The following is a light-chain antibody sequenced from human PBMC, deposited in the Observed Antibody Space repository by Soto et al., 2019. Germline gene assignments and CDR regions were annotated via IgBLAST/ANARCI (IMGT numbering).Light chain of an antibody. CDR3: SSYTSSSTPYV. V-gene: IGLV2-14*01. CDR2: EVS. CDR1: SSDVGGYNY. J-gene: IGLJ1*01. Sequence: QSALTQPASVSGSPGQSITISCTGTSSDVGGYNYVSWYQQHPGKAPKLMIYEVSNRPSGVSNRFSGSKSGNTASLTISGLQAEDEADYYCSSYTSSSTPYVSGTATKVTVL.